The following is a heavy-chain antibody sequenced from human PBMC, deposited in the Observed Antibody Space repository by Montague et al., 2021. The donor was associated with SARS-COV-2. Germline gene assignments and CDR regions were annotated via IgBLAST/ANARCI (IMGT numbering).Heavy chain of an antibody. D-gene: IGHD1-1*01. CDR2: VHYTGTT. V-gene: IGHV4-39*01. CDR3: ARHRANAGSFDI. Sequence: SETLSLTCTVSGGSITVSRYDWGWIRQLPGQGLEWIGSVHYTGTTSYNASLKSRLTISVDTSENQFSLKMTSVTASDTAVYYCARHRANAGSFDIWGQGTMVTVSS. CDR1: GGSITVSRYD. J-gene: IGHJ3*02.